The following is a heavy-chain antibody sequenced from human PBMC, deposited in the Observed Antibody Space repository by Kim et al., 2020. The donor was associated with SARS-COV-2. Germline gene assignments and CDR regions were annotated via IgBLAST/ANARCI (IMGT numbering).Heavy chain of an antibody. CDR2: FDPEDGET. J-gene: IGHJ6*02. Sequence: VKVSCKVSGYTLTELSMHWVRQAPGKGLEWMGGFDPEDGETIYAQKFQGRVTMTEDTSTDTAYMELSSLRSEDTAVYYCATAPVVVGATLSDYYYYGMDVWGQGTTVTVSS. CDR3: ATAPVVVGATLSDYYYYGMDV. V-gene: IGHV1-24*01. D-gene: IGHD1-26*01. CDR1: GYTLTELS.